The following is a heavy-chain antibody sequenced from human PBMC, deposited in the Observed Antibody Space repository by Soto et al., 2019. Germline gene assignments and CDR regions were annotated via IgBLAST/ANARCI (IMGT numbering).Heavy chain of an antibody. J-gene: IGHJ4*02. CDR1: GFTFSSYW. CDR2: IKQDGSEK. CDR3: ARVYGRPIVVVPAAAKILYYFDY. D-gene: IGHD2-2*01. Sequence: GGSLRLSCAASGFTFSSYWMSWVRQAPGKGLEWVANIKQDGSEKYYVDSVKGRFTISRDNAKNSLYLQMNSLRAEDTAVYYCARVYGRPIVVVPAAAKILYYFDYWGQGTLVTVSS. V-gene: IGHV3-7*01.